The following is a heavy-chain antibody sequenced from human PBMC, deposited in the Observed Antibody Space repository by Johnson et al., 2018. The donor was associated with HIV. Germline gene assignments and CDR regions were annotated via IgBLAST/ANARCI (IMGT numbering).Heavy chain of an antibody. V-gene: IGHV3-20*04. Sequence: VQLVESGGGVVRPGGSLRLSCAASGFTFDDYGMSWVRQAPGKGLEWVSGISWNGGSTGYAGSVKGRFTISRDTAKKSLYRQMNSLRAEATAVYYCARDQSSRQAFDIGGQGTMVTVSS. CDR1: GFTFDDYG. CDR3: ARDQSSRQAFDI. CDR2: ISWNGGST. J-gene: IGHJ3*02. D-gene: IGHD6-6*01.